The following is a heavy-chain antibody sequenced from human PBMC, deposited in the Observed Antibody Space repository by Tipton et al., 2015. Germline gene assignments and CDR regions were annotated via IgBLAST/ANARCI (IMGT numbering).Heavy chain of an antibody. V-gene: IGHV4-59*01. D-gene: IGHD4-23*01. Sequence: TLSLTCTVSSDSISKYYWSWIRQPPGKELEWIGYIQYSRSTNYNPSLKSRVTISVDTSKSQLSLKLTSVTAADTAMYYCARARGRHGGLLDSWGQGTLVIVSS. CDR2: IQYSRST. CDR3: ARARGRHGGLLDS. J-gene: IGHJ4*02. CDR1: SDSISKYY.